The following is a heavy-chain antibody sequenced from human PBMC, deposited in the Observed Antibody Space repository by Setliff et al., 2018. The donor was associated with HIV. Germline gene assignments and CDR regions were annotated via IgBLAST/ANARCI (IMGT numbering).Heavy chain of an antibody. CDR2: IYYNGDS. Sequence: PSETLSLTCTVSGGSISSSSYYWDWIRQPPGKGLEWIATIYYNGDSHYNPSLKSRVTISVDTSKNQFSLKLNSATAADTAVYYCARAKYYYDTSAYYGSRDWYFDLWGRGTLVTVSS. J-gene: IGHJ2*01. CDR3: ARAKYYYDTSAYYGSRDWYFDL. D-gene: IGHD3-22*01. CDR1: GGSISSSSYY. V-gene: IGHV4-39*07.